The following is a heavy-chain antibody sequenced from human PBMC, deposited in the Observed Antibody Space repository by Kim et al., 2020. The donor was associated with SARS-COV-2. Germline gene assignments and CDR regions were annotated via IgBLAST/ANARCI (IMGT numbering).Heavy chain of an antibody. CDR1: GGSISSSSYY. CDR3: ATSTVTRYYYYYGMDV. V-gene: IGHV4-39*01. Sequence: SETLSLTCTVSGGSISSSSYYWGWIRQPPGKGLEWIGSIYYSGSTYYNPSLKSRVTIPVDTSKNQFSLKLSSVTAADTAVYYCATSTVTRYYYYYGMDVWGQGTTVTVSS. J-gene: IGHJ6*02. D-gene: IGHD4-4*01. CDR2: IYYSGST.